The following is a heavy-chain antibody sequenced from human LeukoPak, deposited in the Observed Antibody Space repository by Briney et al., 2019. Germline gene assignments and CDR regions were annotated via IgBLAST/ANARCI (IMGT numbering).Heavy chain of an antibody. CDR2: ISSSSSYI. Sequence: GGSLRLSCAASGFTFSSYSMNWVRQAPGKGLDWVSSISSSSSYIYYADSVKGRFTISRDNAKNSLYLQMNSLRAEDTAVYYCARDTAGYSNYDDAFDIWGQGTMVTVSS. CDR3: ARDTAGYSNYDDAFDI. J-gene: IGHJ3*02. D-gene: IGHD4-11*01. CDR1: GFTFSSYS. V-gene: IGHV3-21*01.